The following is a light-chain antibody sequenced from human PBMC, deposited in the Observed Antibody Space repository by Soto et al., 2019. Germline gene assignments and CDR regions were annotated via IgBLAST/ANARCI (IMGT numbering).Light chain of an antibody. CDR2: GAS. J-gene: IGKJ1*01. Sequence: EIVLTQSPGTLSLSPGERATLSCRASQSVNSSYLAWYQQKPGQAPRLLIYGASSRATGIPDRFSGSGSGTEFTLSISRLEPEDFAVYYCQQYGSSPRTFGQGTKVDIK. CDR1: QSVNSSY. CDR3: QQYGSSPRT. V-gene: IGKV3-20*01.